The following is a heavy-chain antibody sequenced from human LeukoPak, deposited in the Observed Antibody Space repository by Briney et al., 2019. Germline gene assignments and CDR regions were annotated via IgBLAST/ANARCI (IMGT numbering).Heavy chain of an antibody. CDR3: ARGFDAFDI. CDR2: ITSSGNYI. D-gene: IGHD3-10*01. J-gene: IGHJ3*02. CDR1: GFTFSSYS. Sequence: PGGSLRLSCAGSGFTFSSYSMSWVRQAPGKGLEWVSSITSSGNYISYADSVKGRFTISRDNAKNSLYLQMNSLRAEDTAVYYCARGFDAFDIWGQGTMVTVSS. V-gene: IGHV3-21*01.